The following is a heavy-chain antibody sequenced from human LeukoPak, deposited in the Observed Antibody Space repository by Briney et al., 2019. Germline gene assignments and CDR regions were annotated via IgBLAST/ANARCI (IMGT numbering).Heavy chain of an antibody. CDR1: GFTFSDYS. D-gene: IGHD5-12*01. CDR2: VGIGSGNT. CDR3: ARDHRYAFDN. J-gene: IGHJ4*02. V-gene: IGHV3-48*04. Sequence: GGSLRLSCAASGFTFSDYSMNWVRQAPGKGLGWISYVGIGSGNTKYADSVKGRFTISGDSAKNSVFPQMNSLRVDDTAVYFCARDHRYAFDNGGQGPLVSVSS.